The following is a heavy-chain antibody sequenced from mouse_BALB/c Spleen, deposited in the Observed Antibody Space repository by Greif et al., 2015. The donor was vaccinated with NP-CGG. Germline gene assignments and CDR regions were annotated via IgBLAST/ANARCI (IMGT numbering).Heavy chain of an antibody. CDR1: GYTFTSYY. D-gene: IGHD6-1*01. J-gene: IGHJ4*01. CDR2: INPSNGGT. Sequence: VQLQESGAELVKPGASVKLSCKASGYTFTSYYMYWVKQRPGQGLEWIGGINPSNGGTNFNEKFKSKATLTVDKFSSTAYMQLSSLTSEDSAVYYCTRSTYNAMDYWGQGTSVTVSS. V-gene: IGHV1S81*02. CDR3: TRSTYNAMDY.